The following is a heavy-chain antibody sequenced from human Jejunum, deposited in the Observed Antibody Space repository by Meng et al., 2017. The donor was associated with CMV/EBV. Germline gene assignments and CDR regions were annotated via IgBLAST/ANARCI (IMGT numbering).Heavy chain of an antibody. D-gene: IGHD1-26*01. CDR1: NYA. CDR2: ITPIIGSA. Sequence: NYAISWVRQAPGQGLEWMGGITPIIGSANYAQKFQGRVTITADKSTSTAYMELSSLRSEDTAVYYCARGTPAATIGLYFYYYDMDVWGQGTTVTVSS. J-gene: IGHJ6*01. V-gene: IGHV1-69*06. CDR3: ARGTPAATIGLYFYYYDMDV.